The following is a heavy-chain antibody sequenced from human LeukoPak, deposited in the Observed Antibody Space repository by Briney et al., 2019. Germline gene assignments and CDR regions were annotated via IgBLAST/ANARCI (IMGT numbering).Heavy chain of an antibody. Sequence: SETLSLTCAVSGGSISSGGSSWSWIRQPPGKGLEWTGYIYHSGSTYYNPSLKSRVTISVDRSKNQFSLKLSSVTAADTAVYYCARGVTGRLNYWGQGTLVTVSS. V-gene: IGHV4-30-2*01. CDR1: GGSISSGGSS. CDR2: IYHSGST. J-gene: IGHJ4*02. CDR3: ARGVTGRLNY. D-gene: IGHD1-1*01.